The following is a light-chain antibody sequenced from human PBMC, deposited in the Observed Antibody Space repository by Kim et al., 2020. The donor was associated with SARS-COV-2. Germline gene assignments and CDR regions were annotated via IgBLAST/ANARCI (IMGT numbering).Light chain of an antibody. Sequence: ASVGERVTITCRASQISNSYLAWYQQKPGKAPNLLIYQASSLQIGVPSRFSGSGSGSEFTLTISSLQPDDFATYYCQHYIRFPYTFGQGTKLEI. CDR1: QISNSY. CDR2: QAS. J-gene: IGKJ2*01. V-gene: IGKV1-5*03. CDR3: QHYIRFPYT.